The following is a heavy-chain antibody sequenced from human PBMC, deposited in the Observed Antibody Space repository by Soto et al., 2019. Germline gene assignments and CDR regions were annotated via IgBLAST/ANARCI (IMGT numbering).Heavy chain of an antibody. CDR3: ARLDHFDTSARSTRHFDY. D-gene: IGHD3-22*01. Sequence: GESLKIYRKGSGCSLTSYWISWVRQMPGKGLEWMGRIDPSDSDTNYSPSFQGHVTISADKSISTAYLQWNSLKASDTAMYFCARLDHFDTSARSTRHFDYWGQGTLVTVSS. CDR1: GCSLTSYW. V-gene: IGHV5-10-1*01. CDR2: IDPSDSDT. J-gene: IGHJ4*02.